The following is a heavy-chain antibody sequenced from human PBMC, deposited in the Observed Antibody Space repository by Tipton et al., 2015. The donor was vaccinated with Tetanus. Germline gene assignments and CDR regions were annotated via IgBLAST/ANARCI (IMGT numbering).Heavy chain of an antibody. CDR2: IGGSGTLI. D-gene: IGHD2-15*01. CDR1: GFTFSDFG. J-gene: IGHJ4*02. Sequence: SLRLSCGASGFTFSDFGMSWVRQAPGKGLEWVAVIGGSGTLIFYGDSVKGRFTISRDNSNNTLYLQMNSLRAEDTAVYYCASSQVLHYFDCWGQGTLVTVSS. V-gene: IGHV3-23*01. CDR3: ASSQVLHYFDC.